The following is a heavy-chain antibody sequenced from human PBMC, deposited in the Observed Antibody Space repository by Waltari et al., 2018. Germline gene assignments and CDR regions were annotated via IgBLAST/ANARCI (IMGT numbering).Heavy chain of an antibody. CDR3: ARVGVQGVAFDY. Sequence: QLQLQESGPGLVKPSETLSLTCTVSGGSISSSSYYWGWIRQPPGKGLEWIGSIYYSGSTYYNPSLKSRVTISVDTSKNQFSLKLSSVTAADTAVYYCARVGVQGVAFDYWGQGTLVTVSS. J-gene: IGHJ4*02. CDR2: IYYSGST. CDR1: GGSISSSSYY. V-gene: IGHV4-39*07. D-gene: IGHD3-10*01.